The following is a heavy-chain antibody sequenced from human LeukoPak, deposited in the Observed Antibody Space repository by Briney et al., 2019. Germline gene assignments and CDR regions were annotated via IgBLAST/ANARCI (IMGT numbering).Heavy chain of an antibody. Sequence: GGSLRLSCAASGFTFSSYRMNWVRQAPGKGLEWVSSISSSSSYIYYADSVKGRFTISRDNAKNSLYLQMNSLRAEDTAVYYCARDPSVVVVAARGDYWGQGTLVTVSS. J-gene: IGHJ4*02. CDR1: GFTFSSYR. CDR2: ISSSSSYI. CDR3: ARDPSVVVVAARGDY. D-gene: IGHD2-15*01. V-gene: IGHV3-21*01.